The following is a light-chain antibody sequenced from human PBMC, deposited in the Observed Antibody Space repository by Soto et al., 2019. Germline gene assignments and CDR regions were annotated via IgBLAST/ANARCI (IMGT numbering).Light chain of an antibody. CDR3: QKYNSAPRT. V-gene: IGKV1-27*01. Sequence: DIQMTQSPPSLSASVGDRVTITCRASQGIIDYLAWYQQRPGKPPRLLIYAASTLQSGVPSRFSGSVAGTDFTLTISSLQPEDVATYYCQKYNSAPRTFGQGTKVEIK. CDR1: QGIIDY. CDR2: AAS. J-gene: IGKJ1*01.